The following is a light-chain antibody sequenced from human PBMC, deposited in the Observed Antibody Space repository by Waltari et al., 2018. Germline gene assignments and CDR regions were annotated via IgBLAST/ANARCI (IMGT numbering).Light chain of an antibody. CDR2: VVS. CDR3: CSKGRTPKL. J-gene: IGLJ2*01. V-gene: IGLV2-23*02. Sequence: QSALTQPASVSGSPGQSITISCTGTSSDIGSSNLVSWYQQHTDKAPQLLVYVVSKPPSVFSDLFSGAKSSNTAFLTIAGLQAGDDGDYFHCSKGRTPKLFGGGTKLTVL. CDR1: SSDIGSSNL.